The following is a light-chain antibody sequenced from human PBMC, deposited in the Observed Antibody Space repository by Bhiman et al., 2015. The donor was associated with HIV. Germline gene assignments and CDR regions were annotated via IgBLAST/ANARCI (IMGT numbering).Light chain of an antibody. CDR2: GNN. CDR1: SSNIGAGSD. J-gene: IGLJ1*01. V-gene: IGLV1-40*01. Sequence: QLVLTQPPSVSGAPGQRVTISCTGGSSNIGAGSDVHWYQQLPGTAPKLLIYGNNNRPSGIPDRFSGSKSGTSASLAITGLQAEDEADYFCQSYDNSLSALVFGTGTKVSVL. CDR3: QSYDNSLSALV.